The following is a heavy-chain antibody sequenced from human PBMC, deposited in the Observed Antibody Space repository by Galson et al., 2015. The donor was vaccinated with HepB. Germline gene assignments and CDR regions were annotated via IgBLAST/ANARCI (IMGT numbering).Heavy chain of an antibody. D-gene: IGHD3-9*01. CDR1: GGSISSSSYY. CDR2: IYYSGST. J-gene: IGHJ4*02. CDR3: ARKNDILTGYGRYYFDY. V-gene: IGHV4-39*01. Sequence: LSLTCTVSGGSISSSSYYWGWLRQPPGKGLEWIGSIYYSGSTYYNPSLKSRVTISVDTSKNQFSLKLSSVTAADTAVYYCARKNDILTGYGRYYFDYWGQGTLVTVSS.